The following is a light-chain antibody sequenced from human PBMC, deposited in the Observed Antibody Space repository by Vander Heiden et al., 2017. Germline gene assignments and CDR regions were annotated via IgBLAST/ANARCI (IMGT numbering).Light chain of an antibody. CDR3: QQYNCNFPCT. V-gene: IGKV1-5*03. Sequence: DIQMTQSPSTLSASVGDRVTITCRASQTISNWLAWYRQKPGKAPKLLIYKASSLESGVPSRFSGSGSGTEFTLTISSLQPDDFATYYCQQYNCNFPCTFGQGTKVEIK. J-gene: IGKJ1*01. CDR1: QTISNW. CDR2: KAS.